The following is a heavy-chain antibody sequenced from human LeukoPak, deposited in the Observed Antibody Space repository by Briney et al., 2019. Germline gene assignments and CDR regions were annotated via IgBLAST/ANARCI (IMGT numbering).Heavy chain of an antibody. Sequence: SVKLSCKASGFTPASAVQWVRQARGQRLKWVGWIVVHNGHTNYAQKFQERVTITRDMSTNTDYMELSSLRSEDTAVYYCARDEQWGERRIQLWFLFDYWGQGTLVTVSS. CDR3: ARDEQWGERRIQLWFLFDY. V-gene: IGHV1-58*01. CDR1: GFTPASA. CDR2: IVVHNGHT. J-gene: IGHJ4*02. D-gene: IGHD5-18*01.